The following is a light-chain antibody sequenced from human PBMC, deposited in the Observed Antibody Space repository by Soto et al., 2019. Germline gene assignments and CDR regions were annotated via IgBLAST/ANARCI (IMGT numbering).Light chain of an antibody. CDR3: QQYGSSPFT. CDR2: GAS. J-gene: IGKJ3*01. V-gene: IGKV3-20*01. Sequence: EIVLTQSPGTLALSPGERATLSCRASQSDSSNYLTWYEQKPGQAPRLLIHGASSRATGIPDRFSGSGSGTDFTLTISTLEPEDFAVYYCQQYGSSPFTFGPGTKVDIK. CDR1: QSDSSNY.